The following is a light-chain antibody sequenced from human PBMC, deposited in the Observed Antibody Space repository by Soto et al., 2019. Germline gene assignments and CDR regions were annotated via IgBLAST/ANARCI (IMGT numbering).Light chain of an antibody. CDR1: STDVGGYNY. CDR2: EVT. J-gene: IGLJ1*01. CDR3: GSYSSTDTPFV. V-gene: IGLV2-14*01. Sequence: QSVLAQPSSVSGSPGQSITISCTGTSTDVGGYNYVSWYQHHSGKAPKLLIYEVTNRPSGISDRFSGSQSVNTASLTISGLQAEDESDYYCGSYSSTDTPFVFGTGTKVTVL.